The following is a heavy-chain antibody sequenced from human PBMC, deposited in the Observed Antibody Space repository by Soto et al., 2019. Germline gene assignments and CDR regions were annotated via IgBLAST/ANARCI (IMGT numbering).Heavy chain of an antibody. V-gene: IGHV1-18*04. Sequence: GASVNVSCKSSGYTFTRYCISWVRQAPGQGLEWMGWISAYNGNTNYAQKLQGRVTMTTDTSTSTAYMELRSLRSDDTAVYYCARGGLYSSSWYYGYWGQGTLVTVSS. CDR2: ISAYNGNT. D-gene: IGHD6-13*01. CDR3: ARGGLYSSSWYYGY. J-gene: IGHJ4*02. CDR1: GYTFTRYC.